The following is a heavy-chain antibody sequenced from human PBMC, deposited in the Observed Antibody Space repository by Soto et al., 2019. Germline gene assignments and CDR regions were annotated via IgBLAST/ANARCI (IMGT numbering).Heavy chain of an antibody. V-gene: IGHV4-59*08. CDR1: GGSISSYY. J-gene: IGHJ4*02. CDR2: IYYSGST. CDR3: ARRYGYYFDY. D-gene: IGHD4-17*01. Sequence: QVQLQESGPGLVKPSETLPLTCTVSGGSISSYYWSWIRQPPGKGLEWIGYIYYSGSTNYNPSLKSRVTISVDTSKNQLSLKLSFVTAADTAVYYCARRYGYYFDYWGQGTLVTVSS.